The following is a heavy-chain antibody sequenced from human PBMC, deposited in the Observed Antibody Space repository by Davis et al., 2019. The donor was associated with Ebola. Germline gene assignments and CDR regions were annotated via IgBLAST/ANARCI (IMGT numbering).Heavy chain of an antibody. CDR1: GGSFSGYY. CDR3: ARTTKTNIEDSGLGYNSFDA. Sequence: MPSETLSLTFAAYGGSFSGYYWSWIRQPPGKGLEWIGEINHSGYTNYNPSLRSRAAISVDSSKNQFSLKVNSVTAADTATYYCARTTKTNIEDSGLGYNSFDAWGQGVLVSVSS. CDR2: INHSGYT. D-gene: IGHD4-17*01. V-gene: IGHV4-34*01. J-gene: IGHJ5*02.